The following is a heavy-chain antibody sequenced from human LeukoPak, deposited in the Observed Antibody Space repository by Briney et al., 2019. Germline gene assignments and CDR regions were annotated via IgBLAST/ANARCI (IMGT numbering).Heavy chain of an antibody. Sequence: PGGALRLSCAASGVTFSSYSMNWVRQAPGKGLEWVSTISSSSSYIYYADSVKGQFTISRDNAKNSLYLQMNSLRAEDTAVYYCARDYVLGDAFDIWGQGTMVTVSS. D-gene: IGHD3-16*01. V-gene: IGHV3-21*01. J-gene: IGHJ3*02. CDR1: GVTFSSYS. CDR2: ISSSSSYI. CDR3: ARDYVLGDAFDI.